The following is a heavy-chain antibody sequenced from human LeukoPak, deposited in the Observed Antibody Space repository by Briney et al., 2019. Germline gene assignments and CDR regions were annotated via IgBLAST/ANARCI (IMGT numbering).Heavy chain of an antibody. D-gene: IGHD6-25*01. J-gene: IGHJ3*02. CDR1: GGSISSGSYY. CDR3: ARTGYSSVEDAFDI. V-gene: IGHV4-61*02. Sequence: PSQTLSLTCTVSGGSISSGSYYWSWIRQPAGKGLEWIGRIYTSGSTNYNPSLKSRVTISVDTSKNQFSLKLSSVTAADTAVYYCARTGYSSVEDAFDIWGQGTMVTVSS. CDR2: IYTSGST.